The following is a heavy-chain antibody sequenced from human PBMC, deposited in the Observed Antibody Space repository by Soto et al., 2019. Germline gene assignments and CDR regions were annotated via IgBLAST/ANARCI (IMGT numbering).Heavy chain of an antibody. CDR1: GFTFSSYG. Sequence: QVQLVESGGGVVQPGRSLRLSCAASGFTFSSYGMHWVRQAPGKGLEWVAVISYDGSNKYYADSVKGRFTISRDNSKNTLYLQMNSLRAVDTAVYYRAKESGENYYFDYWGQGTVVTVSS. J-gene: IGHJ4*02. V-gene: IGHV3-30*18. CDR3: AKESGENYYFDY. CDR2: ISYDGSNK. D-gene: IGHD2-15*01.